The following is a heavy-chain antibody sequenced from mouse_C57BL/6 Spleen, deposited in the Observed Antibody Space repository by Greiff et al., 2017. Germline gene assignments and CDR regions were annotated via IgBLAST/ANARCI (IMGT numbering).Heavy chain of an antibody. CDR1: GYTFTSYW. CDR2: SDPNSGGT. CDR3: ANDGYFSWFAY. V-gene: IGHV1-72*01. Sequence: QVQLQQPGAELVKPGASVKLSCKASGYTFTSYWMHWVKQRPGRGLEWIGRSDPNSGGTKYNEKFKSKATLTVDKPSSTAYMQLSSLTSEDSAVYYCANDGYFSWFAYWGQGTLVTVSA. J-gene: IGHJ3*01. D-gene: IGHD2-3*01.